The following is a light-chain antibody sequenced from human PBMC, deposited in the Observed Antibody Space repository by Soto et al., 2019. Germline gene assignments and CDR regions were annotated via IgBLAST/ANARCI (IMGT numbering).Light chain of an antibody. V-gene: IGKV3D-15*01. J-gene: IGKJ1*01. CDR1: QSVSSN. CDR2: GAS. Sequence: EIVMTQSPVTLSSITEERATXPCRASQSVSSNLAWYQQKPGQAPRLLIYGASTRATGIPARFSGSGSGTEFTLTISSLQSEDFAVYYCQQYNKSPLPFGDGTKADIK. CDR3: QQYNKSPLP.